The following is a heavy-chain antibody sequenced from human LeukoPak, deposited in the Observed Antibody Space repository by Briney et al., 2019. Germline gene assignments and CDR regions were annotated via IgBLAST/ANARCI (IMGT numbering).Heavy chain of an antibody. CDR1: GYSFTSYW. V-gene: IGHV5-51*01. J-gene: IGHJ4*01. Sequence: PGESLKISCKGSGYSFTSYWIGWVRQMPGKGLEWMGIIYPGDSDTRYSPSFQGQVTISADQSISPAYLPFDRPETPGPACYFRARRPGGKYYFDYWGQGTLVTVSS. D-gene: IGHD2-8*02. CDR3: ARRPGGKYYFDY. CDR2: IYPGDSDT.